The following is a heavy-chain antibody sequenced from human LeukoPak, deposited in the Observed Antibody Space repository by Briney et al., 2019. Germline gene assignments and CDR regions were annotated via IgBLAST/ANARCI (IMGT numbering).Heavy chain of an antibody. CDR2: ISYDGSSK. Sequence: GGSLRLSCAASGFTFSSYGMHWVRQAPGKGLEWVAVISYDGSSKYYADSVKGRFTISRDNSKNTLYLQMNSLKTEDTAVYYCIGEGTADHWGQGSLVTVSS. V-gene: IGHV3-33*05. D-gene: IGHD1-7*01. CDR1: GFTFSSYG. CDR3: IGEGTADH. J-gene: IGHJ4*02.